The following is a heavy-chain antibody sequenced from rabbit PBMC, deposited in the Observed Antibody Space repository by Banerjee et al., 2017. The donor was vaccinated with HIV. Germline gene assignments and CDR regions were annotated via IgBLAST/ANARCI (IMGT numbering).Heavy chain of an antibody. CDR2: IAGSSSDFT. Sequence: QSLEESGGDLVKPGASLTLTCTASGFSFSNSDYMCWVRQAPGKGLEWISCIAGSSSDFTYSATWAKGRFTCSKTSSTTVTLQMTSLTVADTATYFCARDTGTSFSTYGMDLWGPGTLVTDS. V-gene: IGHV1S40*01. D-gene: IGHD7-1*01. CDR3: ARDTGTSFSTYGMDL. CDR1: GFSFSNSDY. J-gene: IGHJ6*01.